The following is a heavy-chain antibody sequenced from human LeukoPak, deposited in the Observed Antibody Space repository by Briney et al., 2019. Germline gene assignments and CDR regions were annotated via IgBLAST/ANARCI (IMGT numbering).Heavy chain of an antibody. V-gene: IGHV3-20*04. Sequence: GGSLRLSCAASGFTFDDYGMSWVRQAPGKGLEWVSGINWNGGSTGYADSVKGRFTISRDNPKNSLYLQMNSLRAEDTALYYCAREYDFWSSYPPRAMDVWGKGTTVTVSS. D-gene: IGHD3-3*01. J-gene: IGHJ6*03. CDR1: GFTFDDYG. CDR3: AREYDFWSSYPPRAMDV. CDR2: INWNGGST.